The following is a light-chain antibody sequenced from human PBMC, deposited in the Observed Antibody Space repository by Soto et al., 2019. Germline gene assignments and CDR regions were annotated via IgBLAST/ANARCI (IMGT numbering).Light chain of an antibody. CDR1: LSGSSRY. CDR2: GAS. J-gene: IGKJ5*01. Sequence: EIVLTQSPGTLSLSPGERATLSCRASLSGSSRYLAWYQQKPGQAPRLLIYGASSRATGIPARFSGSWSGTDLTLTCSRLAHEDFSGYYCQRYGSTPAITFGGGIRLEIK. CDR3: QRYGSTPAIT. V-gene: IGKV3-20*01.